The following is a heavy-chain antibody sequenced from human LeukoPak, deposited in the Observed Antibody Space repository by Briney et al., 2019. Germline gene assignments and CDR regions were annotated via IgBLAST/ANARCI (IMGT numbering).Heavy chain of an antibody. V-gene: IGHV4-4*07. CDR2: IYTNENT. D-gene: IGHD6-13*01. CDR3: ARAAAAAGGQYFDN. Sequence: SETLYLTCTVSGGSISTYYWSWIRQPAGKGLEWIGRIYTNENTNYNPSLRSRVTMSVDTSKNQFSLKLNSVTAADTAVYYCARAAAAAGGQYFDNWGQGTLVAVSS. CDR1: GGSISTYY. J-gene: IGHJ4*02.